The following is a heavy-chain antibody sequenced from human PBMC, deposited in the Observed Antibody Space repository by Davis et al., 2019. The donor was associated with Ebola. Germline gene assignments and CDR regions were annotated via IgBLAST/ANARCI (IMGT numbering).Heavy chain of an antibody. CDR3: ARAEYNWNYFAY. CDR2: ISAYNGNT. J-gene: IGHJ4*02. CDR1: GYTFTSYG. V-gene: IGHV1-18*01. D-gene: IGHD1-20*01. Sequence: ASVKVSCKASGYTFTSYGISWVRQAPGQGLEWMGWISAYNGNTNYAQKLQGRATMTTDTSTSTAYMELRSLRSDDTAVYYCARAEYNWNYFAYWGQGTLVTVSS.